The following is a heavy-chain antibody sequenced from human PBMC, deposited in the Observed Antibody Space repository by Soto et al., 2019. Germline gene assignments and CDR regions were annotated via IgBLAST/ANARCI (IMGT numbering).Heavy chain of an antibody. Sequence: SVKVSCKASGGTFSSYAISWVRQAPGQGFEWMGGIIPIFGTANYAQKFQGRVTITADESTSTAYMELSSLRSEDTAVYYCARPWIQLWLRDQYGMDVWGQGTTVTVSS. CDR2: IIPIFGTA. D-gene: IGHD5-18*01. CDR3: ARPWIQLWLRDQYGMDV. J-gene: IGHJ6*02. V-gene: IGHV1-69*13. CDR1: GGTFSSYA.